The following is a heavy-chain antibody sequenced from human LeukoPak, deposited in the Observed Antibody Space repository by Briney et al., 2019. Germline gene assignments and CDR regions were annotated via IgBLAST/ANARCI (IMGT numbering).Heavy chain of an antibody. CDR2: INPNSGGT. CDR3: ARANYYGSGKTHYYYYGMDV. Sequence: GASVKVSCKASGYTFTGYYMHWVRQAPGQGLEWMGWINPNSGGTNYAQKFQGRVTMTRDTSISTAYMELSRLRSYDTAVYYCARANYYGSGKTHYYYYGMDVWGQGTTVTVSS. D-gene: IGHD3-10*01. CDR1: GYTFTGYY. V-gene: IGHV1-2*02. J-gene: IGHJ6*02.